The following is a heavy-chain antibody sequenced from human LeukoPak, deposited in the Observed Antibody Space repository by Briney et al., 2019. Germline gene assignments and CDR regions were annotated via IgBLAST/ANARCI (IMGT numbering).Heavy chain of an antibody. V-gene: IGHV4-34*01. D-gene: IGHD2/OR15-2a*01. J-gene: IGHJ4*02. CDR3: ARSYSSMAYYFDY. CDR1: GGSFGGYY. Sequence: SETLSLTCAVYGGSFGGYYWSWIRQPPGKGLEWIGEINHSGSTNYNPSLKSRVTISVDTSKIQFSLKLSSVTAADTAVYYCARSYSSMAYYFDYWGQGTLVTVSS. CDR2: INHSGST.